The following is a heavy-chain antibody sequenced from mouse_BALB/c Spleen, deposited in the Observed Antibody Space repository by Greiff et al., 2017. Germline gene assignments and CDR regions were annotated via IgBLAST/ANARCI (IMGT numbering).Heavy chain of an antibody. D-gene: IGHD2-1*01. V-gene: IGHV5-6-5*01. CDR3: ARKVSGNYWPMDY. CDR1: GFTFSSYA. Sequence: EVKVVESGGGLVKPGGSLKLSCAASGFTFSSYAMSWVRQTPEKRLEWVASISSGGSTYYPDSVKGRFTISSDNARNILYLQMSSLRSEDTAMYYCARKVSGNYWPMDYWGQGTSVTVSA. J-gene: IGHJ4*01. CDR2: ISSGGST.